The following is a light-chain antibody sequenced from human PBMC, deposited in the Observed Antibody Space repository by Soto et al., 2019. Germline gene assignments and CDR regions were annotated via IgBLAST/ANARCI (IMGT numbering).Light chain of an antibody. Sequence: EIVVTQAPGTLSLSPGERAALSCRASQSVTSTYLGWYQQKPGQAPSLLIYGASSRATGIPDRFSGSGSGTEFTLTISSLQSEDFAVYYCQQYNNWPITFGQGTRLEIK. CDR3: QQYNNWPIT. CDR2: GAS. CDR1: QSVTSTY. V-gene: IGKV3D-15*01. J-gene: IGKJ5*01.